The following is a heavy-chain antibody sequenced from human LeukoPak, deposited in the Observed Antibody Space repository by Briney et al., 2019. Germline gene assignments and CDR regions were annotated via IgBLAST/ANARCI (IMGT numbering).Heavy chain of an antibody. Sequence: SETLSLTCTVSGGSITNYFWSWIRQPPGKGLEFIGYIHYSGSTNYNPSLKSRVTISVDTSKNQFSLKLSSVTAADTAVYYCARMLYSSSWHRPALFDYWGQGTLVTVSS. V-gene: IGHV4-59*01. D-gene: IGHD6-13*01. J-gene: IGHJ4*02. CDR3: ARMLYSSSWHRPALFDY. CDR1: GGSITNYF. CDR2: IHYSGST.